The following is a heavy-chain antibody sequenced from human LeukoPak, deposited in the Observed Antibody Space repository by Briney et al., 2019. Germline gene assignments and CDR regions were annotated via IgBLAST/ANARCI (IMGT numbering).Heavy chain of an antibody. D-gene: IGHD3-10*01. CDR1: GFTFSSCA. J-gene: IGHJ4*02. V-gene: IGHV3-7*03. Sequence: GGSLRLSCAASGFTFSSCAMSWVRQAPGKGLEWVANIQQDGNEKFYVNSVKGRFIISRDNAKNSLFLQMNSLRAEDTAVYYCTRDTPYGSGSYYKGLDSWGQGTLVTVSS. CDR3: TRDTPYGSGSYYKGLDS. CDR2: IQQDGNEK.